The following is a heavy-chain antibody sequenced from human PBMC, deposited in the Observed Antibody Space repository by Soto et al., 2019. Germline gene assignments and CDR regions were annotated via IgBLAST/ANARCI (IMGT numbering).Heavy chain of an antibody. D-gene: IGHD3-3*02. V-gene: IGHV3-64D*08. Sequence: GGSLRLSCSASGFTFSSYAMHWVRQAPGKGLEYVSAISSNGGSTYYADSVKGRFTISRDNSKNTLYLQMSSLRAEETAVYYCVKVASERKLAYYYYYGMDVWGQGTTVTVSS. J-gene: IGHJ6*02. CDR2: ISSNGGST. CDR3: VKVASERKLAYYYYYGMDV. CDR1: GFTFSSYA.